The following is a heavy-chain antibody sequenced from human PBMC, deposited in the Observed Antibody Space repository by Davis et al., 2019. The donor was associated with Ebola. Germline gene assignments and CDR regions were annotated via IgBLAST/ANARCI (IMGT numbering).Heavy chain of an antibody. J-gene: IGHJ6*02. CDR3: ARDRVYSGSSDYYYYGMDV. D-gene: IGHD1-26*01. Sequence: ASVKVSCKASGGTFSSYAISWVRQAPGQGLEWMGWISAYNGNTNYAQKLQGRVTMTTDTSTSTAYMELRSLRSDDTAVYYCARDRVYSGSSDYYYYGMDVWGQGTTVTVSS. CDR2: ISAYNGNT. V-gene: IGHV1-18*01. CDR1: GGTFSSYA.